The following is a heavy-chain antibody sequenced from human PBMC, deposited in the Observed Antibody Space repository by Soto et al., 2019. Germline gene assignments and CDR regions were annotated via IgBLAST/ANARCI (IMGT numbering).Heavy chain of an antibody. J-gene: IGHJ6*02. CDR3: ARDQRVGATYYYYSHVKDV. D-gene: IGHD1-26*01. Sequence: RLSCAAPGFSVRRNYMSWVRQAPGKGLEWVSVIFSGGSTYYADSVKGRFTISRDNSKNTLYLQMNSLSAEHTPLYYCARDQRVGATYYYYSHVKDVWAQGTTATVSS. CDR1: GFSVRRNY. V-gene: IGHV3-53*01. CDR2: IFSGGST.